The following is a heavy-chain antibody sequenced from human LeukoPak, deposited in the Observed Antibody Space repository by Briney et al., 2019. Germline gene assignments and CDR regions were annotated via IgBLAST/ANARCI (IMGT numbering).Heavy chain of an antibody. CDR2: ISYDGSNK. J-gene: IGHJ4*02. CDR3: ARESVAGDNDY. CDR1: GFTFSSYA. Sequence: PRGSLRLSCAASGFTFSSYAMHWVRQAPGKGLEWVAVISYDGSNKYYADSVKGRFTISRDNSKNTLYLQMNSLRAEDTAVYYCARESVAGDNDYWGQGTLVTVSS. V-gene: IGHV3-30-3*01. D-gene: IGHD6-19*01.